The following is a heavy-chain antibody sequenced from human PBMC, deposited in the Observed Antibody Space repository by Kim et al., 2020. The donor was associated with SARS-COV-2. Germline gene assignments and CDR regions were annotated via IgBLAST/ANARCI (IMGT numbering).Heavy chain of an antibody. V-gene: IGHV1-69*10. J-gene: IGHJ6*02. Sequence: SVKVSCKVSGGTFSGYAISWVRQAPGQGLEWMGGIIPILGRADYAQKFQGRVKITADESTSTVYMEVNGLASEDTAMYYCGRGIGGYSGYDSYDAMDVWGQGTTVTVSS. CDR1: GGTFSGYA. CDR3: GRGIGGYSGYDSYDAMDV. CDR2: IIPILGRA. D-gene: IGHD5-12*01.